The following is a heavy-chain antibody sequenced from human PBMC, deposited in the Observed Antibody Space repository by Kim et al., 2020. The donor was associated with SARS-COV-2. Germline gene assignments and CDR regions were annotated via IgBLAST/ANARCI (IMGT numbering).Heavy chain of an antibody. J-gene: IGHJ3*01. D-gene: IGHD3-10*01. V-gene: IGHV1-46*01. CDR3: ARDLGAAFDL. CDR2: INPSPGTT. Sequence: ASVKVSCKAVSYTFTSFWLHWVRQAPGLGLEWMGKINPSPGTTTYAQKFQGRVTMTRDTSTSTVYMELSRLRSEDTAVYYCARDLGAAFDLWGQGTTVTV. CDR1: SYTFTSFW.